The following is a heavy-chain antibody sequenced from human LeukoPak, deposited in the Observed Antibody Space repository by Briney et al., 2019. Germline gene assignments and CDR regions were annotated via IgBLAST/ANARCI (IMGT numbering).Heavy chain of an antibody. Sequence: PSETLSLTCTVSGGSISSYYWSWIRQSPGKGLEWIGDIFYSGSTNYNPSLKSRVTISVDTSKNQFSLKLNSVTAADTAVYYCARSRYGEGWFDPWGQETLVTVSS. CDR2: IFYSGST. V-gene: IGHV4-59*01. CDR1: GGSISSYY. CDR3: ARSRYGEGWFDP. J-gene: IGHJ5*02. D-gene: IGHD3-9*01.